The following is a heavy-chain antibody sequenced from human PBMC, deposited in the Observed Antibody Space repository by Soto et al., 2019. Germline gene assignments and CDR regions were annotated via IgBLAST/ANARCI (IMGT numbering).Heavy chain of an antibody. CDR3: ARNRGGSYLYYFGY. J-gene: IGHJ4*02. D-gene: IGHD1-26*01. V-gene: IGHV5-10-1*01. Sequence: SPSFQGHVTISADKSISTAYLQWSSLKASDTAMYYCARNRGGSYLYYFGYWGQGTLVTVSS.